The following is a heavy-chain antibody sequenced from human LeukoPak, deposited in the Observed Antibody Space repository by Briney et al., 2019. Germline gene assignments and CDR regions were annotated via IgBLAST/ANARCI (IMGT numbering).Heavy chain of an antibody. CDR3: ARDLVPSNDYGDYGPDY. CDR2: ISAYNGNT. V-gene: IGHV1-18*01. Sequence: GASVKVSCKASGYTFTSYGISWVRQAPGQGLEWMGWISAYNGNTNYAQKLQGRVTMTTDTSTSTAYMELRSLRSDDTAVYYCARDLVPSNDYGDYGPDYWGQGTLVTVSS. D-gene: IGHD4-17*01. CDR1: GYTFTSYG. J-gene: IGHJ4*02.